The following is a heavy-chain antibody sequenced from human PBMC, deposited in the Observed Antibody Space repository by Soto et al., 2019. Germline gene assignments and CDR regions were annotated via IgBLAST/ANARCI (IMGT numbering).Heavy chain of an antibody. CDR2: INPNSGGT. CDR1: GYTFTGYY. D-gene: IGHD6-13*01. J-gene: IGHJ6*02. CDR3: ARGWGASIAAPGRNYYYVMDV. Sequence: ASVKVSCKASGYTFTGYYMHWVRQAPGQGLEWMGWINPNSGGTNYAQKFQGRVTMTRDTSISTAYMELSRLRSDDTAVYYCARGWGASIAAPGRNYYYVMDVWGQGTTVTV. V-gene: IGHV1-2*02.